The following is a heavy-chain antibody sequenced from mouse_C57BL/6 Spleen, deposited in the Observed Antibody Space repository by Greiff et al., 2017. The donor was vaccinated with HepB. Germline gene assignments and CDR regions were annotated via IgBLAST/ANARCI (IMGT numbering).Heavy chain of an antibody. D-gene: IGHD1-1*01. J-gene: IGHJ3*01. V-gene: IGHV1-15*01. CDR2: IDPETGGT. CDR1: GYTFTDYE. Sequence: VQLVESGAELVRPGASVTLSCKASGYTFTDYEMHWVKQTPVHGLEWIGAIDPETGGTAYNQKFKGKAILTADKSSSTAYMELRSLTSEDSAVYYWTNYYGSSLFAYWGQGTLVTVSA. CDR3: TNYYGSSLFAY.